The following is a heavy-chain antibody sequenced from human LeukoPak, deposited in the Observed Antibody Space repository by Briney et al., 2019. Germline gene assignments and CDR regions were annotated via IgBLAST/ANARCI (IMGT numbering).Heavy chain of an antibody. Sequence: SETLSLTCTVSGASISNYYWSWIRQPPGKGLECIGYVSYSGRTNHNATLKSRVTRSAATSKNQLSLKLTSVTAADTAVYYCARHERGAENLDYWGQGTLVTVSS. CDR1: GASISNYY. V-gene: IGHV4-59*08. D-gene: IGHD1-1*01. CDR2: VSYSGRT. CDR3: ARHERGAENLDY. J-gene: IGHJ4*02.